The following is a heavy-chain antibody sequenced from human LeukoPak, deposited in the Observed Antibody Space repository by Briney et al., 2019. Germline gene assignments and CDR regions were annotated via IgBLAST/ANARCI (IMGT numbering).Heavy chain of an antibody. V-gene: IGHV3-21*01. CDR1: GFTFSSYS. D-gene: IGHD6-13*01. CDR3: ARVSRIAAAGRSDY. CDR2: ISSSSSYI. Sequence: GRSLRLSCLAAGFTFSSYSMNWVRQAPGKGLEWVSSISSSSSYIYYADLVKGRFTISRDKAKNSLYLEMNSLRAEDTAVYYCARVSRIAAAGRSDYWGQGTMVTVSS. J-gene: IGHJ4*02.